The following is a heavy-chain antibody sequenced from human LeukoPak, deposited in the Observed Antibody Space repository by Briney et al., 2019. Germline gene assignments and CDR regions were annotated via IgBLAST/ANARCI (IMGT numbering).Heavy chain of an antibody. V-gene: IGHV3-23*01. Sequence: RTGGSLRLSCEASGFTFNNYAMSWVRQAPGKGLEWVSSISGSGGNTYYADSVKGRFTISRDNSKNTLYLQMNSLRAEDTAVYYCARRSGIAVAGAFDYWGQGTLVTVSS. CDR1: GFTFNNYA. D-gene: IGHD6-19*01. CDR2: ISGSGGNT. CDR3: ARRSGIAVAGAFDY. J-gene: IGHJ4*02.